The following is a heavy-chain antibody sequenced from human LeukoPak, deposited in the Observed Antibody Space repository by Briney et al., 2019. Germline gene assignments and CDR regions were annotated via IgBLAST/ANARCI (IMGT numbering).Heavy chain of an antibody. D-gene: IGHD6-6*01. J-gene: IGHJ4*02. CDR3: ARAGGSSSGCYCFDY. Sequence: GGSLRLSCAASGFTFSNYAMNWVRQAPGKGLEWVSSISSSSSYIYYADSVKGRFTISRDNAKNSLYLQMNSLRAEDTAVYYCARAGGSSSGCYCFDYWGQGTLVTVSS. V-gene: IGHV3-21*01. CDR2: ISSSSSYI. CDR1: GFTFSNYA.